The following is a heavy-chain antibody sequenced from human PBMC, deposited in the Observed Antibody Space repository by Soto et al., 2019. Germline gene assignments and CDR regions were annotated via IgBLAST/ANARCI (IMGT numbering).Heavy chain of an antibody. Sequence: SQTLSLTCSISVDSVSSNSAACNFIKQSPSRGLEWLGRTYYRSKWYNDYAVSVKSRITINPDTSKNQFSLQLNSVTPEGTAVYYCARSEYNWFEPWGQGTLVTVS. CDR3: ARSEYNWFEP. CDR1: VDSVSSNSAA. CDR2: TYYRSKWYN. V-gene: IGHV6-1*01. J-gene: IGHJ5*02.